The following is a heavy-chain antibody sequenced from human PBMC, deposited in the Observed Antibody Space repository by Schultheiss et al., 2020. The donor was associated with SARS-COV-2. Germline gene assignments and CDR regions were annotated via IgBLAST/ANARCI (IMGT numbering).Heavy chain of an antibody. J-gene: IGHJ3*02. V-gene: IGHV5-51*01. CDR2: IYPGDSDA. Sequence: GESLKISCKGSGYSFTSYWIGWVRQMPGKGLEWMGIIYPGDSDARYSPSFRGQVTISADKSISIAYLQWNNLKASDTAMYYCARLGGLSGGAFDIWGQGTMVTVSS. CDR3: ARLGGLSGGAFDI. D-gene: IGHD3-16*01. CDR1: GYSFTSYW.